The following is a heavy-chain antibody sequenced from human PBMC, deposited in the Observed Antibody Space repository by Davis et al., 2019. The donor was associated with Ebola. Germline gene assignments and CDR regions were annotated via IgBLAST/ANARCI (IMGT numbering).Heavy chain of an antibody. CDR2: IIPIFGTA. J-gene: IGHJ3*02. V-gene: IGHV1-69*13. Sequence: SVKVSCKASGGTFSSYAISWVRQAPGQGLEWTGGIIPIFGTANYAQKFQGRVTITADESTSTAYMELSSLRSEDTAVYYCARDGTTKDAFDIWGQGTMVTVSS. D-gene: IGHD4-17*01. CDR3: ARDGTTKDAFDI. CDR1: GGTFSSYA.